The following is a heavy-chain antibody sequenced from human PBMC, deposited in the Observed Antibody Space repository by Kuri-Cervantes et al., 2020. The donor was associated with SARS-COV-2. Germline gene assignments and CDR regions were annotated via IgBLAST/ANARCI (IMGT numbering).Heavy chain of an antibody. Sequence: SETLSLTCTVSGGSISSYYWSWIRQPPGKGLEWIGYIYYSGSTNYNPSLKSRVTISVDTSKNHFSLKLSSVTAADTAVYYCARAYDYAPTNFDYWGQGTLVTVSS. J-gene: IGHJ4*02. V-gene: IGHV4-59*12. CDR1: GGSISSYY. D-gene: IGHD3-16*01. CDR3: ARAYDYAPTNFDY. CDR2: IYYSGST.